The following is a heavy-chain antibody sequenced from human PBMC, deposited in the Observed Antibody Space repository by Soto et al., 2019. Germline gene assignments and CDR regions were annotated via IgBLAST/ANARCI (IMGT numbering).Heavy chain of an antibody. CDR2: IYYGGST. CDR1: GGSISSGTYY. Sequence: SETLSLTCTASGGSISSGTYYWAWMRQPPGKGLEWIGHIYYGGSTYYNPSLKSRVTISVDTSNNQFSLKLSSVTAADTTVYYCARGQKVTGGIDYWGQGTLVTVSS. CDR3: ARGQKVTGGIDY. J-gene: IGHJ4*02. V-gene: IGHV4-39*01. D-gene: IGHD2-21*02.